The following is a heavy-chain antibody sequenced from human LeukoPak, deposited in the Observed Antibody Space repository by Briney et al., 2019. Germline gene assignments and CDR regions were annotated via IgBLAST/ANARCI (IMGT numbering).Heavy chain of an antibody. J-gene: IGHJ4*02. CDR1: GYTFTNYG. CDR3: ARDLVDGVGAPGAY. D-gene: IGHD1-26*01. Sequence: ASVKVSCKASGYTFTNYGITWMRQAPGQGLEWMGWINTYNGNTNYAQKLQGRVTITTDTSTSTAYMELRSLRSDDTVVFYCARDLVDGVGAPGAYWGQGALVTVSS. CDR2: INTYNGNT. V-gene: IGHV1-18*01.